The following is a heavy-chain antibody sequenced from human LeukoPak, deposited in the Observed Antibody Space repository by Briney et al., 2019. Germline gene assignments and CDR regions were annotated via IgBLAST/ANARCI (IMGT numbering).Heavy chain of an antibody. V-gene: IGHV6-1*01. J-gene: IGHJ4*02. D-gene: IGHD6-19*01. Sequence: SQTLSLTCAISGDSVSSNSAAWNWIRQSPSRGLEWLGRTYYRSKWYNDYAVSVKSRITINPDTSKNQFSLLLNSVTPEDTAVYCCARDQYSNGWYRFDYWGQGTLVTVSS. CDR3: ARDQYSNGWYRFDY. CDR2: TYYRSKWYN. CDR1: GDSVSSNSAA.